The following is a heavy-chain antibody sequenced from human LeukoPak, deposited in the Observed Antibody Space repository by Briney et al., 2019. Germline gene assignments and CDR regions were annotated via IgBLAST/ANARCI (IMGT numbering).Heavy chain of an antibody. CDR1: GFTFGSYG. CDR2: ISPSGDNT. J-gene: IGHJ4*02. V-gene: IGHV3-23*01. Sequence: GGSLRLSCAASGFTFGSYGTSWVRQAPGKGLEWVSAISPSGDNTYYADSVKGRFTISRDNAKNSLYLQMNSLRAEDTAVYYCARGVHDSSGYYYRRGDYCFDYWGQGTLVTVSS. D-gene: IGHD3-22*01. CDR3: ARGVHDSSGYYYRRGDYCFDY.